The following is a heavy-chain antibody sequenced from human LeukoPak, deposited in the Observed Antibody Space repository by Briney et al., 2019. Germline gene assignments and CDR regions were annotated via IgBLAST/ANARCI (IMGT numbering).Heavy chain of an antibody. V-gene: IGHV4-34*01. J-gene: IGHJ6*03. CDR3: ARAGMVRGVTTSYYYYYMDV. Sequence: PSETLSLTCAVYGGSFSGYYWSWIRQPPGKGLEWIGEINHSGSTNYNPSLKSRVTISVDTSKNQFSLKLSSVTAADTAVYYCARAGMVRGVTTSYYYYYMDVWGKGTTVTVSS. CDR2: INHSGST. CDR1: GGSFSGYY. D-gene: IGHD3-10*01.